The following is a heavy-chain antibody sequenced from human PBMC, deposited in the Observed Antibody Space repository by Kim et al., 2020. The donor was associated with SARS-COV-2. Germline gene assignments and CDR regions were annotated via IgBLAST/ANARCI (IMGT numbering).Heavy chain of an antibody. CDR3: ARDRGWLDY. J-gene: IGHJ4*02. CDR2: IYYSGST. V-gene: IGHV4-61*01. CDR1: GGSVSSGSYY. Sequence: SETLSLTCTVSGGSVSSGSYYWSWIRQPPGKGLEWIGYIYYSGSTNYNPSLKSRVTISVETSKNQFSLKLSSVTAADTAVYYCARDRGWLDYWGQGTLGT. D-gene: IGHD3-10*01.